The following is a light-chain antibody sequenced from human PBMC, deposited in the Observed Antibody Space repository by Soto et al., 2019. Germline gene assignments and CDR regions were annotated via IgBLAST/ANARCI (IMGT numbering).Light chain of an antibody. V-gene: IGKV3-20*01. CDR2: GAS. J-gene: IGKJ3*01. Sequence: EIVLTQSPGTLSLSPGERATLSCRASQSVRSNDLAWYQQKPGQAPRLLIYGASTRATGIPDRFSGSGSGTDFTLTISRLEPEDFAVYYCQQYGDSPFTFGPGTKVDIK. CDR1: QSVRSND. CDR3: QQYGDSPFT.